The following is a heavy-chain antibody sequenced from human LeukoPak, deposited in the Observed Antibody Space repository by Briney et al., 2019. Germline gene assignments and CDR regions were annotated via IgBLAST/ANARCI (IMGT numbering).Heavy chain of an antibody. V-gene: IGHV3-21*01. CDR2: ISSSSSYI. D-gene: IGHD3-10*01. CDR1: GFTFSSYS. Sequence: SGGSLRLSCAASGFTFSSYSMNWVRQAPGKGLEWVSSISSSSSYIYYADSVKGRLTISRDNAENSLYLQMNSLRAEDTAVYYCARDKVAGSGSYYTFDYWGQGTLVTVSS. J-gene: IGHJ4*02. CDR3: ARDKVAGSGSYYTFDY.